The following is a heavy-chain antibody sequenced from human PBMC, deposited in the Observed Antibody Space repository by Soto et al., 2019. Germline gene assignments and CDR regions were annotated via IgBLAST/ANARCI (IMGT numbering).Heavy chain of an antibody. D-gene: IGHD3-10*01. CDR1: GYTFTSYS. Sequence: GASVKVSCKASGYTFTSYSINWVRQAPGQGLEWMGWISVYNGNTNYAQKLQGRVTMTADTSTSTTYMELRSLRSDDTAVYYCARGDWLGVLSPSDYWGQGTLVTVSS. V-gene: IGHV1-18*01. J-gene: IGHJ4*02. CDR3: ARGDWLGVLSPSDY. CDR2: ISVYNGNT.